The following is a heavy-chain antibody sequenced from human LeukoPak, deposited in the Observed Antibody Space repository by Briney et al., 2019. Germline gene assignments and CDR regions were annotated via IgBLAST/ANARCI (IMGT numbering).Heavy chain of an antibody. V-gene: IGHV4-34*01. CDR2: INHSGST. J-gene: IGHJ6*03. Sequence: SETLSLTCAVYGGSFSGYYWSWLRQPPGKGLEWIGEINHSGSTNYNPSLKSRVTISVDTSKNQFSLKLSSVTAADTAVYYCARATDFWSGYYYYYYMDVWGKGTTVTVSS. CDR3: ARATDFWSGYYYYYYMDV. CDR1: GGSFSGYY. D-gene: IGHD3-3*01.